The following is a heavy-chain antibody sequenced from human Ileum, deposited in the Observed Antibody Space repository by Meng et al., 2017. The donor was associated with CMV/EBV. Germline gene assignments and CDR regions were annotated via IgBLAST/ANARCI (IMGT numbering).Heavy chain of an antibody. CDR3: AKEQSIGIAVTGIFDF. CDR1: GDPTSGFS. V-gene: IGHV4-4*07. J-gene: IGHJ4*02. CDR2: IYSSGST. Sequence: PASALGRLHPLGPLSLHAPFSGDPTSGFSWSWFRQPAGKGLEWIGRIYSSGSTFYNPSLESRVTMSIDTSKNQFSLRLASVTAADTAVYFCAKEQSIGIAVTGIFDFWGQGALVTVSS. D-gene: IGHD6-19*01.